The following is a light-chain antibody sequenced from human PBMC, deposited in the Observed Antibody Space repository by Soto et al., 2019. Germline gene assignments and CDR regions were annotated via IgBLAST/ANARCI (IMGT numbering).Light chain of an antibody. CDR2: KVS. J-gene: IGKJ4*01. V-gene: IGKV2-30*01. CDR3: LQGTHWPLT. Sequence: EVVMTQFPLSLPVTLGQTASISCRYSQSLVYSDGNTYLNWFHQRPGQPARRLIYKVSNRDSGVPDRLSGRGSVTAFTVTISRVEAVDVGIYYCLQGTHWPLTFGGGTKVEL. CDR1: QSLVYSDGNTY.